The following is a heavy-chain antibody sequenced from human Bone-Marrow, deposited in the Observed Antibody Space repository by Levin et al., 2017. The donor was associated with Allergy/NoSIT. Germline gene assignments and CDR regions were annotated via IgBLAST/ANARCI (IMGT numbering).Heavy chain of an antibody. CDR1: GFTFSSYS. CDR3: ARDRLGLTNWFDT. J-gene: IGHJ5*02. CDR2: ISSSSSTI. D-gene: IGHD3-16*01. V-gene: IGHV3-48*01. Sequence: LAGGSLRLSCAASGFTFSSYSMNWVRQAPGKGLEWVSYISSSSSTIYYADSVKGRFTISRDNAKNSLYLQMNSLRGEDTAVYYCARDRLGLTNWFDTWGQGSLVTVSS.